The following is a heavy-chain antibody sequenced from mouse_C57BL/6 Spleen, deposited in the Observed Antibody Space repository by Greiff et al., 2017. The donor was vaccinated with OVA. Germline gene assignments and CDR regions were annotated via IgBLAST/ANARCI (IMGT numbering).Heavy chain of an antibody. D-gene: IGHD2-4*01. CDR1: GYTFTDYN. J-gene: IGHJ3*01. CDR3: ARSGYDYDEGFAY. V-gene: IGHV1-18*01. Sequence: VQLQQSGPELVKPGASVKIPCKASGYTFTDYNMDWVKQSHGKSLEWIGDINPNNGGTIYNQTFKGKATLTLDKSSSTAYMELRSLTSEDTAVYYCARSGYDYDEGFAYWGQGTLVTVSA. CDR2: INPNNGGT.